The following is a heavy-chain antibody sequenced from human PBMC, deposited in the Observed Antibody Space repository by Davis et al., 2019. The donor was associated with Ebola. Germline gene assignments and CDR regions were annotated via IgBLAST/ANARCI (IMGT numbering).Heavy chain of an antibody. CDR2: IYHSGST. D-gene: IGHD7-27*01. CDR3: ARDRMGMTDYYYGMDV. J-gene: IGHJ6*02. Sequence: MPSETLSLTCAVSGGSISSGGYSWSWTRQPPGKGLEWIGYIYHSGSTYYNPSLKSRVTISVDTSKNQFSLKLSSVTAADTAVYYCARDRMGMTDYYYGMDVWGQGTTVTVSS. CDR1: GGSISSGGYS. V-gene: IGHV4-30-2*01.